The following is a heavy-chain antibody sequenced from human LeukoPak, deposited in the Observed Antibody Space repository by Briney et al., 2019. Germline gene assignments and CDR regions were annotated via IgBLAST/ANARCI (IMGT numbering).Heavy chain of an antibody. CDR2: INTRGST. J-gene: IGHJ4*02. D-gene: IGHD3-3*01. V-gene: IGHV4-4*07. Sequence: SETLSLTCTVSGGSMSSYYWSWIRQPAGKGLEWIGRINTRGSTNYNPSLKSRVTMSVDTSKNQFSLNLSSMTAADTAVYYCASSSADYDVWSGYSRFDYWGQGTLVTVSS. CDR3: ASSSADYDVWSGYSRFDY. CDR1: GGSMSSYY.